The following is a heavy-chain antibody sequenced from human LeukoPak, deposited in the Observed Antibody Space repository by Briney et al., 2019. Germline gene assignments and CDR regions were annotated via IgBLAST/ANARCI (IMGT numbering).Heavy chain of an antibody. CDR2: ISSSGSTI. Sequence: GGSLRLSCAAAGFTFSSHAMAWVRQAPGKGLEWVSYISSSGSTIYYADSVKGRFTISRDNAKNSLYLQMNSLRAEDTAVYYCARNADYYYYMDVWGKGTTVTVSS. CDR3: ARNADYYYYMDV. CDR1: GFTFSSHA. V-gene: IGHV3-48*03. J-gene: IGHJ6*03.